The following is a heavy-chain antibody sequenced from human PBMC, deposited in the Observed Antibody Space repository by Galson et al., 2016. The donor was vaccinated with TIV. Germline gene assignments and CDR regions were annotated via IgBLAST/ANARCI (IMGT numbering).Heavy chain of an antibody. CDR3: AKDRVWLRFGELLSDFDN. V-gene: IGHV3-23*01. J-gene: IGHJ4*02. CDR1: GFTFSIYA. Sequence: SLRLSCAASGFTFSIYAMSWVRQAPGKGLEWVSIISANGGSTHYADSVKGRFTISRDNSKNTLYLQMKGLRVEDTAIYYCAKDRVWLRFGELLSDFDNWGQGNLVTVSS. CDR2: ISANGGST. D-gene: IGHD3-16*01.